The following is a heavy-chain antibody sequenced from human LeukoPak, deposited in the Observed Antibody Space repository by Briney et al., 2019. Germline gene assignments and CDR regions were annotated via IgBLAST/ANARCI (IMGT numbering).Heavy chain of an antibody. D-gene: IGHD2-15*01. CDR1: GGSISSYY. Sequence: SETLSLTCTVSGGSISSYYWTWVRQSAGKGLEWIGRISASGNTNYNPSLKSRVTMSVDTSTNQSSLKLTSVTAADTAVYYCAREGRSSTPGYWGQGTLVTVSS. J-gene: IGHJ4*02. V-gene: IGHV4-4*07. CDR2: ISASGNT. CDR3: AREGRSSTPGY.